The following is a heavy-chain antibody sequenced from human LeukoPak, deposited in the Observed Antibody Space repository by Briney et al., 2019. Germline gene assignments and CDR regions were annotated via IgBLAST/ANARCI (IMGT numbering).Heavy chain of an antibody. J-gene: IGHJ4*02. V-gene: IGHV3-30-3*02. Sequence: PGGSLRLSCAASGFTFSSYAMHWVRQAPGKGLEWVAVISYDGSNKYYADSVKGRFTISRDNSKNTLYLQMNSLRAEDTAVYYCAKMYSSSWYYFDYWAQGTLVTVSS. D-gene: IGHD6-13*01. CDR3: AKMYSSSWYYFDY. CDR1: GFTFSSYA. CDR2: ISYDGSNK.